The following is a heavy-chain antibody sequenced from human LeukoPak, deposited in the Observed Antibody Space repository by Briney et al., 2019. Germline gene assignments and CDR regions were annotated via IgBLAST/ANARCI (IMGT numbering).Heavy chain of an antibody. CDR2: VYPGDSDT. J-gene: IGHJ4*02. Sequence: GESLKISCKGSGYSFTNYWIGWVRQMPGKGLEWMGIVYPGDSDTRYSPSFQGQVTISADKSITTAYLQWSSLKASDTAMYYCARLLNYDDLDYWGQGTLVTVSS. V-gene: IGHV5-51*01. CDR1: GYSFTNYW. CDR3: ARLLNYDDLDY. D-gene: IGHD3-22*01.